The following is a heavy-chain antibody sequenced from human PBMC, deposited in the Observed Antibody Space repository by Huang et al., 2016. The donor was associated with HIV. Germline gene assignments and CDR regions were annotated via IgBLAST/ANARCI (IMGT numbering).Heavy chain of an antibody. CDR3: TREYTVAGAFDL. Sequence: QVQLVESGGGVVQPGRSLSISCAASGFSFANYAMHWVRQAPGKRREWVTFISNDGSSRYYADAVKGRFTISRDNFKNALYLQMNRLRGDDTAVYYCTREYTVAGAFDLWGQGTMVTVSS. CDR2: ISNDGSSR. CDR1: GFSFANYA. D-gene: IGHD5-12*01. V-gene: IGHV3-30-3*01. J-gene: IGHJ3*01.